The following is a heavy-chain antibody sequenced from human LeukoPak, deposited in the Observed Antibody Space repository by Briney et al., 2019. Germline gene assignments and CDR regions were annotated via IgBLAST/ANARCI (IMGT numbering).Heavy chain of an antibody. CDR2: KYYSGST. D-gene: IGHD5-18*01. CDR1: GVSINTCCYY. J-gene: IGHJ4*02. CDR3: ARDRSYGFDFDS. Sequence: SETLSLTCDVSGVSINTCCYYWTWIRQPPGKGLEGIGYKYYSGSTRYNSSLRSRLTISLDTSKNQFSLRLTSVTAADTAVYYCARDRSYGFDFDSWGPGTLVIVSS. V-gene: IGHV4-61*01.